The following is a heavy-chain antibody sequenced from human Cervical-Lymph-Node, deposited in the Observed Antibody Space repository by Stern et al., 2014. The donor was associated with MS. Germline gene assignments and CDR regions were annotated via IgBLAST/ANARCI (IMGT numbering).Heavy chain of an antibody. CDR1: GITFSHSA. CDR2: VIILNGDT. CDR3: ASERYTYYDDQRPPGGFGP. Sequence: QLVQSGPEVKKPGTSVKVSCKASGITFSHSAVQWLRQARGQLLEWIGWVIILNGDTNYAQRFQERVTISRDMSTSTVYMELRSLRSEDTAVYYCASERYTYYDDQRPPGGFGPWGQGTLTVSS. J-gene: IGHJ5*02. V-gene: IGHV1-58*01. D-gene: IGHD5-18*01.